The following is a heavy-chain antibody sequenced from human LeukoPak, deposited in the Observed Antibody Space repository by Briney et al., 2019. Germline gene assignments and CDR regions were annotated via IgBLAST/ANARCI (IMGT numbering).Heavy chain of an antibody. CDR3: AKGSGNGYGSGPFDY. Sequence: HPGGSLRLSCAASGFTFSSYGMSWVRQAPGKGLEWVSAISGSGGSTYYADSVKGRFTISRDNSKNTLYLQMSSLRAEDTALYYCAKGSGNGYGSGPFDYWGQGTLVTVSS. D-gene: IGHD3-10*01. CDR2: ISGSGGST. V-gene: IGHV3-23*01. J-gene: IGHJ4*02. CDR1: GFTFSSYG.